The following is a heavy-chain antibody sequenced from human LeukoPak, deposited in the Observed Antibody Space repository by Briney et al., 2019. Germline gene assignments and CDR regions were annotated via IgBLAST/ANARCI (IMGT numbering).Heavy chain of an antibody. V-gene: IGHV4-59*12. J-gene: IGHJ3*02. D-gene: IGHD3-10*01. Sequence: SETLSLTCTVSGASISTNYWSWIRQPPEKGLEWIGYVYYSGNTNYNPSLKSRVTISVDTSKNQVSLMLNSVTAADTAVYYCAGLLWFGEFSGVVRAFDIWGKGTLVVVS. CDR2: VYYSGNT. CDR3: AGLLWFGEFSGVVRAFDI. CDR1: GASISTNY.